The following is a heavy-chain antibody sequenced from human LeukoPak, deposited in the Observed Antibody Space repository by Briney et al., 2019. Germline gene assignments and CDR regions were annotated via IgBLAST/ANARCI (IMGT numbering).Heavy chain of an antibody. CDR1: GFAFSSYV. CDR2: ISHDGSNE. V-gene: IGHV3-30*04. CDR3: VRDISGEKSFDY. D-gene: IGHD3-10*01. J-gene: IGHJ4*02. Sequence: GGSLRLSCAASGFAFSSYVMHWVRQAPGKGLEWAAVISHDGSNEYYADSVKGRFTISRDNSKNTLYLQMNSLRAEDTAVYYCVRDISGEKSFDYWGQGSLVTVSS.